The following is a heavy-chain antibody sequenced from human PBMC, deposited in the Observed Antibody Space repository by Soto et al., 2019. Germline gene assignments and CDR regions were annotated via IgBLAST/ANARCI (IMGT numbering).Heavy chain of an antibody. V-gene: IGHV4-4*07. J-gene: IGHJ6*02. Sequence: ASETLSLTCTVSGGSISSYSWSWVRQPAGKGLEWIGRMYFSGSTSYSVSANYDPSLKSRVTMSVDTSKNQFSLKLTSVSAADTVVYYCAREGLSSGWFHYYGMDVWGQGTTVTVSS. D-gene: IGHD6-19*01. CDR2: MYFSGST. CDR1: GGSISSYS. CDR3: AREGLSSGWFHYYGMDV.